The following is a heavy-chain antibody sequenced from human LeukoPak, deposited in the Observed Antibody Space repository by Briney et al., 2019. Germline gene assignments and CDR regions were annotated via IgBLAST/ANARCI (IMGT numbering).Heavy chain of an antibody. Sequence: GGSLRLSCAASGFTLTTYGVHWVRQAPGKGLEWVGVIWCDGTDKYYADSVKGRFTISRDNSKNPLYLQMNSLRAEDTAVYYCAKRASGSGTSLYYFDYWGQGTLVTVSS. J-gene: IGHJ4*02. CDR3: AKRASGSGTSLYYFDY. CDR1: GFTLTTYG. CDR2: IWCDGTDK. D-gene: IGHD3-10*01. V-gene: IGHV3-33*06.